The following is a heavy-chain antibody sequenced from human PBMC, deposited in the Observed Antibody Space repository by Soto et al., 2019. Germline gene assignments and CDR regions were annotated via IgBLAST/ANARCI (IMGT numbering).Heavy chain of an antibody. J-gene: IGHJ4*02. D-gene: IGHD2-21*01. V-gene: IGHV1-2*02. Sequence: ASVKVSCKASGYTFTDYYLHWVRQAPGQGLESMGWINPNTGDTNYAQKFQGRVTMTRDTSISTAYMELRRLTSDDTAMYHCARLSVVRTTESDWGQGTLVTVSS. CDR3: ARLSVVRTTESD. CDR2: INPNTGDT. CDR1: GYTFTDYY.